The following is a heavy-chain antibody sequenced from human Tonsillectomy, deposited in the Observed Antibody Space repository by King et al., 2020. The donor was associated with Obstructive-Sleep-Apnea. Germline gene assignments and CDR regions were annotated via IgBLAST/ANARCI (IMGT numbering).Heavy chain of an antibody. Sequence: VQLVESGGGVFQPGRSLRLSCAASGFTFSSYGMHWVRQAPGKGLEWVAVIWYDGSNKNYANSVKGRLTISSDNSKNTLYLQIDSLRAEETAVYYCARDRGYSSRWYCYFAYWRQGTLVTVPS. V-gene: IGHV3-33*01. CDR1: GFTFSSYG. D-gene: IGHD6-13*01. J-gene: IGHJ4*02. CDR2: IWYDGSNK. CDR3: ARDRGYSSRWYCYFAY.